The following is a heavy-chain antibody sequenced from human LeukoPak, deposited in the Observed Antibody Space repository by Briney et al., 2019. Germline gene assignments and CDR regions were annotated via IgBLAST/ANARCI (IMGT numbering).Heavy chain of an antibody. CDR3: ARDVRHYYYMDV. V-gene: IGHV4-59*01. CDR2: IYYSGST. CDR1: GGSISSYY. Sequence: RPSETLSLTCTVSGGSISSYYWSWIPQPPGKGLEWIGYIYYSGSTNYNPSLKSRVTISVDTSKNQFSLKLSSVTAADTAVYYCARDVRHYYYMDVWGKGTTVTVSS. J-gene: IGHJ6*03.